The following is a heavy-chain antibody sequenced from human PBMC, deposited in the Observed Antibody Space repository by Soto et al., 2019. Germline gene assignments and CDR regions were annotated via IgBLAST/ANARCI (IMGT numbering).Heavy chain of an antibody. CDR3: AREAGSGDYFDY. Sequence: QVQLQESGPGLVKPSQTLSLTCTVSAGSISSTGYFWTGIRQHPGKGLEWIGYIFYSGSTFHNPSLKSRVTISVDTSKNQFSLELSSVTAADTAVYYCAREAGSGDYFDYWGQGTLVTVSS. D-gene: IGHD1-26*01. J-gene: IGHJ4*02. CDR2: IFYSGST. CDR1: AGSISSTGYF. V-gene: IGHV4-31*03.